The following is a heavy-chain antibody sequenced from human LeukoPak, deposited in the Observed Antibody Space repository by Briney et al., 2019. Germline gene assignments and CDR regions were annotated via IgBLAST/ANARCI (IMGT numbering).Heavy chain of an antibody. J-gene: IGHJ5*02. CDR2: IYTSGST. D-gene: IGHD3-10*01. CDR1: GGSIGSGSYY. Sequence: SQTLSLTCTVSGGSIGSGSYYWSWIRQPAGKGLEWIGRIYTSGSTNYNPSLKSRVTISVDTSKNQFSLKLSSVTAAHTAVYYCARNYYGEPWFDPWGQGTLVTVSS. CDR3: ARNYYGEPWFDP. V-gene: IGHV4-61*02.